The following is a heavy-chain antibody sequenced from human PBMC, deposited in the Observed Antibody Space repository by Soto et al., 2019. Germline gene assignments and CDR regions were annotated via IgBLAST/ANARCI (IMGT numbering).Heavy chain of an antibody. Sequence: EVQLLESGGGLVQPGGSLRLSCAASGFTFSSYAMSWVRQAPGKGLEWVSAISGSGGSTYYADSVKGRFTISRGNSKNTLYLQMNSLRAEDTAVYYCAKEGYGDYLESPSNYFDYWGQGTLVTVSS. CDR3: AKEGYGDYLESPSNYFDY. CDR1: GFTFSSYA. V-gene: IGHV3-23*01. CDR2: ISGSGGST. J-gene: IGHJ4*02. D-gene: IGHD4-17*01.